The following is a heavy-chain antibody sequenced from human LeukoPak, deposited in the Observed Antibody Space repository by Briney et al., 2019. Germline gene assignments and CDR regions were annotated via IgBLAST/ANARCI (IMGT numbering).Heavy chain of an antibody. J-gene: IGHJ6*03. D-gene: IGHD1-26*01. Sequence: GGSLRLSCAASGFTFINAWMNWVRQAPGKGLEWVSYISSSGSTIYYADSVKGRFTISRDNAKNSLYLQMNSLRAEDTAVYYCARGRGGSYFYYYYYMDVWGKGTTVTISS. CDR2: ISSSGSTI. V-gene: IGHV3-48*04. CDR3: ARGRGGSYFYYYYYMDV. CDR1: GFTFINAW.